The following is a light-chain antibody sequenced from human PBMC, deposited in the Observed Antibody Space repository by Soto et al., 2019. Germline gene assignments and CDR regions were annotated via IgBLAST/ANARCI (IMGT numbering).Light chain of an antibody. V-gene: IGKV1-33*01. J-gene: IGKJ4*01. CDR3: QQYDNRLPRT. CDR1: QDISNY. CDR2: DAS. Sequence: DIQMTQSPSSLSASVGDRVTITCQASQDISNYLNWYQQKPGKAPKLLIYDASNLETGVPSRFSGSGSGTDFTFTISSLQPEDIATYYCQQYDNRLPRTFGGGTKVDIK.